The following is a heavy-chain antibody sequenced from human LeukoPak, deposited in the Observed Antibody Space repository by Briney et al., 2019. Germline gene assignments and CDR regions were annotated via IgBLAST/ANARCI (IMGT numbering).Heavy chain of an antibody. V-gene: IGHV3-7*01. CDR1: GFTFSSYW. D-gene: IGHD1-26*01. CDR3: AREGRESLLTFDY. J-gene: IGHJ4*02. Sequence: GGSLRLSCAASGFTFSSYWMSWVRQAPGKGLEWVANIKQDGSEKYYVDSVKGRFTISRDNAKNSLYLQMNSLRAEDTAVYYCAREGRESLLTFDYWGQGTLVTVSS. CDR2: IKQDGSEK.